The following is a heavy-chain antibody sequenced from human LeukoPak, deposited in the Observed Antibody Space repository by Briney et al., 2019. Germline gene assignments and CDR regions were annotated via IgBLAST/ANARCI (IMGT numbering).Heavy chain of an antibody. V-gene: IGHV3-30*02. J-gene: IGHJ4*02. CDR3: AKDRDTMVRGVILY. D-gene: IGHD3-10*01. Sequence: QAGGSLRLSCAASGFTFSSYGMHWVRQAPGKGLEWVAFIRYDGSNKYYADSVKGRFTISRDNSKNTLYLQMNSLRAEDTAVYYCAKDRDTMVRGVILYWGQGTLVTVSS. CDR1: GFTFSSYG. CDR2: IRYDGSNK.